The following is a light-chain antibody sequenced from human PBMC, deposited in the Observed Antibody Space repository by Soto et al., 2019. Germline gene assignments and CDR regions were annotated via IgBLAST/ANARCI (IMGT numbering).Light chain of an antibody. Sequence: DIQMTQSPSSLSASVGDRVTITCRASQTIDSWLAWYQQRPGKPPNLLIYKASTLASGVPSRFSGSGSGTEFTLTISNLQPEDFATYYCQQANSPPLTFGGGTKVDIK. CDR1: QTIDSW. CDR3: QQANSPPLT. J-gene: IGKJ4*01. V-gene: IGKV1-5*03. CDR2: KAS.